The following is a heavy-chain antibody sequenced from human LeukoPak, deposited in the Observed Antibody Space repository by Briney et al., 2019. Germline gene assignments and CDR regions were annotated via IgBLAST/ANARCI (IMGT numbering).Heavy chain of an antibody. CDR3: ASGHYDFWSGYLSGSATDY. J-gene: IGHJ4*02. V-gene: IGHV4-39*07. Sequence: PSETLSLTCTVSGGSISSSSYYWGWIRQPPGKGLGWIGSIYYSGSTYYNPSLKSRVTISVDTSKNQFSLKLSSVTAADTAVYYCASGHYDFWSGYLSGSATDYWGQGTLVTVSS. CDR2: IYYSGST. CDR1: GGSISSSSYY. D-gene: IGHD3-3*01.